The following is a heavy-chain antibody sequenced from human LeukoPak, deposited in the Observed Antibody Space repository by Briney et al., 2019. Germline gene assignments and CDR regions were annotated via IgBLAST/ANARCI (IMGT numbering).Heavy chain of an antibody. Sequence: PGGSLRLSCAASGFPLSSYRINWGRQAPGKGLEWVSYINIDSITVNYADSVKGRFTISRDNAKNSLYLQMNRLRDEDTAVYYCSTAKFDNWGQGTLVTVSS. J-gene: IGHJ4*02. CDR3: STAKFDN. V-gene: IGHV3-48*02. CDR1: GFPLSSYR. CDR2: INIDSITV.